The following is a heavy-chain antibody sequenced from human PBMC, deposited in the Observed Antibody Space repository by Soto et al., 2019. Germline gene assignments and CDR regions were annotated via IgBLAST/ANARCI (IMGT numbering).Heavy chain of an antibody. CDR2: INHSGST. D-gene: IGHD4-17*01. Sequence: SETLSLTCTVSGGSVTSGTYYWSWIRQPPGKGLEWIGDINHSGSTNYNPSLKSRVTISVDTSKNQFSLKLSSVTAADTAVYYCARRLLTTHNWFDPWGQGTLVTVSS. J-gene: IGHJ5*02. CDR1: GGSVTSGTYY. CDR3: ARRLLTTHNWFDP. V-gene: IGHV4-61*01.